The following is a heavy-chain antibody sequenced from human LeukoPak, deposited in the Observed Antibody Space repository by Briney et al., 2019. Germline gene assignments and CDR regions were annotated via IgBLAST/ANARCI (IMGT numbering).Heavy chain of an antibody. CDR3: ARRIAAAAAPYYFDY. CDR1: GFTLSSYA. Sequence: PGGSLRLSCTASGFTLSSYAMSWVRQAPGKGLEWVSAISGSGGSTYYADSVKGRFTISRDNSKNTLYLQMNSLRAEDTAVYYCARRIAAAAAPYYFDYWGQGTLVTVSS. V-gene: IGHV3-23*01. CDR2: ISGSGGST. J-gene: IGHJ4*02. D-gene: IGHD6-13*01.